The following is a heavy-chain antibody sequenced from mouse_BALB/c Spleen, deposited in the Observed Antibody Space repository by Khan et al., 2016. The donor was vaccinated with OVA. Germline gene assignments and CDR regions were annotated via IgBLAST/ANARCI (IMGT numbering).Heavy chain of an antibody. J-gene: IGHJ2*01. CDR3: PRDGGYYGNNPYFDY. CDR2: ISRGGGYT. Sequence: EVELVESGGGLVSPGGSLKLSCAASGSPFSSYSIPWVRLSPKKGLEWVATISRGGGYTNYPHSLKDQSPLSTDNAKNTLYLQMSSLKSEDPAMYYCPRDGGYYGNNPYFDYWGQGTTLTVSA. CDR1: GSPFSSYS. D-gene: IGHD1-1*01. V-gene: IGHV5-6-4*01.